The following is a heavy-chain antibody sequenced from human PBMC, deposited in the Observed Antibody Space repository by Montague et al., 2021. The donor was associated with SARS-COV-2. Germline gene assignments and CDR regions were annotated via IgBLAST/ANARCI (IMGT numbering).Heavy chain of an antibody. CDR1: GFTFSSYG. Sequence: SLRLSCAASGFTFSSYGMHWVRQAPGKGLEWVAVIWYDGSNKYYADSVKGRFTISRDNSKNTLYLQMNSLRAEYAAVYYCARGLFWGTDSGTQQRRDYWGQGTRVTVSS. V-gene: IGHV3-33*01. CDR3: ARGLFWGTDSGTQQRRDY. D-gene: IGHD3-16*01. CDR2: IWYDGSNK. J-gene: IGHJ4*02.